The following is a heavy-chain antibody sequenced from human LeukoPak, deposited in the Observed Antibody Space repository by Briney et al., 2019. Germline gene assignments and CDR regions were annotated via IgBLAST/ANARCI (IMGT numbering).Heavy chain of an antibody. J-gene: IGHJ6*03. Sequence: GASVKVSCKASGYTFTSYGISWVRQAPGQGLEWMGWISAYNGNTNYAQKLQGRVTMTTDTSTSTAYMELRSLRSDDTAVYYCARDLERLDYGGNPFGDYYYYYMDVWGKGTTVTVSS. CDR2: ISAYNGNT. CDR3: ARDLERLDYGGNPFGDYYYYYMDV. D-gene: IGHD4-23*01. V-gene: IGHV1-18*01. CDR1: GYTFTSYG.